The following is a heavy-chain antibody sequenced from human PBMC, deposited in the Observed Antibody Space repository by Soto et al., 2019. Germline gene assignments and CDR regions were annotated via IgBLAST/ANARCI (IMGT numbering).Heavy chain of an antibody. D-gene: IGHD3-3*01. V-gene: IGHV3-23*01. CDR2: ISGSGGST. J-gene: IGHJ6*03. CDR1: GFTFSSYA. CDR3: ARENPFWISYGTHHYYMDV. Sequence: GGSLRLSCAASGFTFSSYAMSWVRQAPGKGLEWVSAISGSGGSTYYADSVKGRFTISRHNSRNTLYLQLNSLRADDTAVYYCARENPFWISYGTHHYYMDVWGKGTTVTVSS.